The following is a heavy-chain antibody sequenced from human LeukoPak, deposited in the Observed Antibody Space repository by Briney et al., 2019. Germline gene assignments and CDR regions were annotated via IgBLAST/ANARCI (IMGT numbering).Heavy chain of an antibody. CDR1: GFTFSSYS. D-gene: IGHD3-10*01. Sequence: PGGSLRLSCAASGFTFSSYSMNWVRQAPGKGLELVSSISSSSSYIYYADSVKGRFTISRDNAKNSLYLQMNSLRAEDTAVYYCARESMVRGVIITYYFDYWGQGTLVTVSS. CDR3: ARESMVRGVIITYYFDY. J-gene: IGHJ4*02. V-gene: IGHV3-21*01. CDR2: ISSSSSYI.